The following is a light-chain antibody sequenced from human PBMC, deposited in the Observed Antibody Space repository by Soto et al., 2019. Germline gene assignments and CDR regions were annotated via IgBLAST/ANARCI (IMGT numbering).Light chain of an antibody. CDR2: DVS. Sequence: EIVMTKSLAALSVSPGERATLSCRAGQGVTTNFAWYQQKSGQSPRLLIYDVSIRATGVPARFSGTGSETDFTLTISGLQSEDSAVYFCQQYNNWPFSFGQGTLLEVK. V-gene: IGKV3-15*01. J-gene: IGKJ5*01. CDR1: QGVTTN. CDR3: QQYNNWPFS.